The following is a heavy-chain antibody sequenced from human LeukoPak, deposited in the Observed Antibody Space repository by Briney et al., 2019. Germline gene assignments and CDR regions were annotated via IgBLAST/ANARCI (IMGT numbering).Heavy chain of an antibody. CDR1: GFTFSSYG. Sequence: GGSLRLSCAASGFTFSSYGMSWVRQAPGKGLEGVSAISGSGGSTYYADSVKGRFTISRDNSKNTLYLQMNRLRAEDTAVYYCARGHIGMDVWGKGTTVTVSS. J-gene: IGHJ6*04. D-gene: IGHD5-12*01. CDR2: ISGSGGST. V-gene: IGHV3-23*01. CDR3: ARGHIGMDV.